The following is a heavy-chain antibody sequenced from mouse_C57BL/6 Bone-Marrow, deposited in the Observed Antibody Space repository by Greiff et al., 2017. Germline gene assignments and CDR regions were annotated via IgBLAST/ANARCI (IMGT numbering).Heavy chain of an antibody. CDR1: GFSLTSYG. D-gene: IGHD6-1*01. Sequence: VQLQQPGPGLVQPSQCLSITCTVSGFSLTSYGVHWVRQSPGKGLEWLGVIWRGGSTDYNAAFMSRLSITKDNSKCQVFFKMNSLQADDTAIYTCALLSDYYAMDYWGQGTSVTVSS. CDR3: ALLSDYYAMDY. V-gene: IGHV2-5*01. CDR2: IWRGGST. J-gene: IGHJ4*01.